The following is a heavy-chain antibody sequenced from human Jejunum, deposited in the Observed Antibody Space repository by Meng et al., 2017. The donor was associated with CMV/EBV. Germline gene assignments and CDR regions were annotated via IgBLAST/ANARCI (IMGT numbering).Heavy chain of an antibody. J-gene: IGHJ4*02. CDR3: SRGGGGDGTYLLDY. V-gene: IGHV1-2*02. Sequence: QGQLLQSGAGVKKPGASVKVSCKASGYAFTGYYIHWLRQAPGQGLEWMGWINPSSGAIFYAQKFQDRVTMSRETSITTVYMDLSSLRSDDTAVYFCSRGGGGDGTYLLDYWGQGTLVTVSS. CDR2: INPSSGAI. CDR1: GYAFTGYY. D-gene: IGHD2-21*01.